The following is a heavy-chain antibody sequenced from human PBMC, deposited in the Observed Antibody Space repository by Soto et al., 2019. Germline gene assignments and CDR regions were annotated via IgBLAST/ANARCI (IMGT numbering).Heavy chain of an antibody. CDR3: SSPDYYGSGSYLNWFDP. J-gene: IGHJ5*02. CDR2: ISSSSSYI. Sequence: GGSLSLSCAASGFTFSSYSMNWVRQAPGKGLEWVSSISSSSSYIYYADSVKGRFTISRDNAKNSLYLQMNSLRAEDTAVYYCSSPDYYGSGSYLNWFDPWGQGTLVTVAS. D-gene: IGHD3-10*01. CDR1: GFTFSSYS. V-gene: IGHV3-21*01.